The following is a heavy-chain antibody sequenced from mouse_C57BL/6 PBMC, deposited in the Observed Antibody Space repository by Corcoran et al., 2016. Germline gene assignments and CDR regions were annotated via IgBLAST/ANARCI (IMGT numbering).Heavy chain of an antibody. J-gene: IGHJ4*01. CDR2: INPYNGCT. V-gene: IGHV1-19*01. CDR1: GYTFTDYY. D-gene: IGHD2-4*01. Sequence: EVQLQQSGPVLVKPGASVKMSCKASGYTFTDYYMNWVKQSHGKSLEWIGVINPYNGCTSYNQKFKGKATLTVDKSSSTAYMELNSLTSEDSAVYYCARIYYDYDVAMDYWGQGTSVTVSS. CDR3: ARIYYDYDVAMDY.